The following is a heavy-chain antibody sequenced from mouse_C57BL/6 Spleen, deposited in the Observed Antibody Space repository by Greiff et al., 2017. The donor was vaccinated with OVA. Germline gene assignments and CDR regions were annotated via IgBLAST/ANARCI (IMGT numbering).Heavy chain of an antibody. CDR3: ASTGDYDEEDYFDY. J-gene: IGHJ2*01. CDR2: IYPGSGST. V-gene: IGHV1-55*01. Sequence: VQLQQPGAELVKPGASVKMSCKASGYTFTSYWITWVKQRPGQGLEWIGDIYPGSGSTNYNEKFKSKATLTVDTSSSTAYMQLSSLTSEDSAVYYCASTGDYDEEDYFDYWGQGTTLTVSS. CDR1: GYTFTSYW. D-gene: IGHD2-4*01.